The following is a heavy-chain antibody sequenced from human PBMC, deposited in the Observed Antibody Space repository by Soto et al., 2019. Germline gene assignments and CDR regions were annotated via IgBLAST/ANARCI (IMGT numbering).Heavy chain of an antibody. CDR3: AKGGDILTGYYNYFDYFDY. Sequence: GGSLRLSCAASGFTFSSYAMSWVRQAPGKGLEWVSAISGSGGSTYYADSVKGRFTISRDNSKNTLYLQMNSLRAEDTAVYYCAKGGDILTGYYNYFDYFDYWGQGTLVTV. CDR1: GFTFSSYA. D-gene: IGHD3-9*01. CDR2: ISGSGGST. J-gene: IGHJ4*02. V-gene: IGHV3-23*01.